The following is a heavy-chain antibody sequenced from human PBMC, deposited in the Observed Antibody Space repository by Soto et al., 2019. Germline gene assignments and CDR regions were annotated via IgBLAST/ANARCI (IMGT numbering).Heavy chain of an antibody. D-gene: IGHD3-16*02. CDR1: GFTFSYYS. V-gene: IGHV3-21*06. J-gene: IGHJ3*01. Sequence: GGSLRLSCAASGFTFSYYSMNWVRQAPGKGLEWVSSISSASTYIYNADSVKGRFTISRDNAKNSLFLQFNSLRAEDTAVYYCARHRDYVWASYRNHAFDVWGQGTKVTVSS. CDR2: ISSASTYI. CDR3: ARHRDYVWASYRNHAFDV.